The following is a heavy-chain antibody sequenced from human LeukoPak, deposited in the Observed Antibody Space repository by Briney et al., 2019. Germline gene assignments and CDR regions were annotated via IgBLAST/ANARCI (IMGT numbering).Heavy chain of an antibody. CDR2: IYYSGST. D-gene: IGHD6-13*01. CDR3: ARRHIAAAAFAY. CDR1: GGSISSYY. J-gene: IGHJ4*02. Sequence: SETLSLTCTVSGGSISSYYWSWIRQPPGKGLEWIGYIYYSGSTNYNPSLKSRVTISVDTSKNQFSLKLSSVTVADTAIYYCARRHIAAAAFAYWGQGTLVTVSS. V-gene: IGHV4-59*08.